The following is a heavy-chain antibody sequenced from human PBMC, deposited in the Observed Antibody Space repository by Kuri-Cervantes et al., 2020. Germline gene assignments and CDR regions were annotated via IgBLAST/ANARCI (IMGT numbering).Heavy chain of an antibody. CDR1: GFTFSSYA. D-gene: IGHD1-26*01. J-gene: IGHJ4*02. V-gene: IGHV3-30*14. CDR3: ATTRVGVTRVYFDY. CDR2: ISYDGSNK. Sequence: GESLKISCAASGFTFSSYAMHWVRQAPSKGLEWVAVISYDGSNKYYADSVKGRFTISRDNSKNTLYLQMNSLRAEDTAVYYCATTRVGVTRVYFDYWGQGTLVTVSS.